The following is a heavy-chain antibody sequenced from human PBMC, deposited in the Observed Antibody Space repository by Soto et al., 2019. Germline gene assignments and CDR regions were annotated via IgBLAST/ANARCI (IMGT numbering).Heavy chain of an antibody. CDR3: AGFNSFPHTFDV. Sequence: SETLSLSCTVSGGSISSSGSYWGWIRQPPGKGLEWTATVSYSGSTDYDPSLKSRVSISADTSKNQFSLRLSSVTAADSAVYYCAGFNSFPHTFDVWGQGTMVTVSS. D-gene: IGHD1-20*01. V-gene: IGHV4-39*01. CDR1: GGSISSSGSY. J-gene: IGHJ3*01. CDR2: VSYSGST.